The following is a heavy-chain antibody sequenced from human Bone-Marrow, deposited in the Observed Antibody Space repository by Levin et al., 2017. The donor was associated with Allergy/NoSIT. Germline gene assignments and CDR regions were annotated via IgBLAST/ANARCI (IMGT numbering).Heavy chain of an antibody. CDR3: ARVRQAGYYESTGSYRVTLWYFDL. D-gene: IGHD3-22*01. V-gene: IGHV3-20*04. Sequence: ASVKVSCAASGFIFDQHGMSWVRQAPGKGLEWVSGINWNGDSIDYADSVKGRFTFSRDNGRNSFYLQMNGLRAADTALYYCARVRQAGYYESTGSYRVTLWYFDLWGRGTLVTVSS. J-gene: IGHJ2*01. CDR1: GFIFDQHG. CDR2: INWNGDSI.